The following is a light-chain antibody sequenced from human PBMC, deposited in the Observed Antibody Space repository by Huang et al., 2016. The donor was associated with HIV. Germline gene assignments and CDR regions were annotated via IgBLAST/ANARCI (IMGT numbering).Light chain of an antibody. J-gene: IGKJ3*01. V-gene: IGKV1-27*01. CDR2: AAS. CDR3: QKYNSAPRT. Sequence: DIQMTQSPSSLSASVGDSVTISCRASQGIANHLAWYQQRPGKAPKLLIYAASALQAGVPSRFSGSGSGTEVALTISSLQPEDVATYFCQKYNSAPRTFGPGTKVEIK. CDR1: QGIANH.